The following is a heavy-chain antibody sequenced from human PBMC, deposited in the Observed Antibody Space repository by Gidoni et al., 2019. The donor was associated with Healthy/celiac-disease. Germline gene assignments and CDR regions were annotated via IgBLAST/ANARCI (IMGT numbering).Heavy chain of an antibody. CDR1: GFTFRRYA. V-gene: IGHV3-23*01. CDR2: IRGGVGST. Sequence: EVQLLESGGGLVQPGGYVRLSCAASGFTFRRYAMSWVRQAPGKGLEWVSAIRGGVGSTYYADSVKGRFTISRDNPKNTLYLQMNSLRAEDTAVYYCAKRRPPLGYSSSPDYFDYWGQGTLVTVSS. D-gene: IGHD6-13*01. J-gene: IGHJ4*02. CDR3: AKRRPPLGYSSSPDYFDY.